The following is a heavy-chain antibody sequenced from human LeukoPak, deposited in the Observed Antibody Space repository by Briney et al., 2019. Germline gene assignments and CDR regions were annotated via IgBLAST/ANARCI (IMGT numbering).Heavy chain of an antibody. J-gene: IGHJ4*02. D-gene: IGHD3-22*01. V-gene: IGHV3-48*04. CDR1: GFTFSSYS. Sequence: PGGSLRLSCAASGFTFSSYSMNWVRQAPGKGLEWVSYISSSSSTIYYADSVKGRFTISRDNAKNSLYLQMNSLRAEDTAVYYCARDPNYGYYDSKGIDYWGQGTLVTVSS. CDR3: ARDPNYGYYDSKGIDY. CDR2: ISSSSSTI.